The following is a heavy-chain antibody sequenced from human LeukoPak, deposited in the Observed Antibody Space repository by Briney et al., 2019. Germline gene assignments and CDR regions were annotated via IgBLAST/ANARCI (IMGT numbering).Heavy chain of an antibody. Sequence: PSETLSLTCTVSGGSISSHYWTWIRQPPGKGLEWLGYIYYSGSTNYNPSLKSRVTISVDTSKNQFSLKLSSMTAADTAVYYCAKSTASGYLAFDDWGQGTLVTVSS. CDR1: GGSISSHY. D-gene: IGHD3-22*01. CDR3: AKSTASGYLAFDD. CDR2: IYYSGST. J-gene: IGHJ4*02. V-gene: IGHV4-59*11.